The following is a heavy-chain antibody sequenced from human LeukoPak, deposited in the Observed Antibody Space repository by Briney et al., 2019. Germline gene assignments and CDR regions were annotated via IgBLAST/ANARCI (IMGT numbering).Heavy chain of an antibody. CDR2: IKQDGSEK. Sequence: GGSLRLACAASGFTFSDYSMNWVRQAPGKGLEWVANIKQDGSEKYYVDSVKGRFTISRDNAKNSLYLQMNSLRAEDTAVYYCARDGRIAVAGTGFDYWGQGTLVTVS. D-gene: IGHD6-19*01. J-gene: IGHJ4*02. CDR3: ARDGRIAVAGTGFDY. V-gene: IGHV3-7*01. CDR1: GFTFSDYS.